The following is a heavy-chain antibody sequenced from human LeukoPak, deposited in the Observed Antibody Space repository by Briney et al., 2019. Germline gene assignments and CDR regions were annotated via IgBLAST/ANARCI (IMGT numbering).Heavy chain of an antibody. V-gene: IGHV1-3*01. Sequence: GASVKVSCKASGYTFTSYAMHWVRQAPGHRLEWMGWINAGNGNTKYSQKFQGRVTITRDTSASTAYMELSSLRSEDTAVYYCARWTSITMVRGADAFDIWGQGTMVTVSS. CDR2: INAGNGNT. J-gene: IGHJ3*02. CDR1: GYTFTSYA. CDR3: ARWTSITMVRGADAFDI. D-gene: IGHD3-10*01.